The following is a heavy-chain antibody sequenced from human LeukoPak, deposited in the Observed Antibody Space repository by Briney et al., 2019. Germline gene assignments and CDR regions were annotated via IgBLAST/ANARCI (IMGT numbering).Heavy chain of an antibody. J-gene: IGHJ4*02. Sequence: GASVKVSCNASGYSFTGYYIQWSRQAPGHGVEWMGWINPKSGGTNYAQKFQGRVTMTSDTSISTVYMKLTTLTSDDTAVFYCARDMIQGVMGYWGQGTLVSVPT. CDR2: INPKSGGT. CDR3: ARDMIQGVMGY. CDR1: GYSFTGYY. D-gene: IGHD3-10*01. V-gene: IGHV1-2*02.